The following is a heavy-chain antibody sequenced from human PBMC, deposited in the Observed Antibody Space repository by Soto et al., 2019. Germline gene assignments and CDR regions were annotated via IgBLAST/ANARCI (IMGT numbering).Heavy chain of an antibody. CDR1: GFILSDCA. Sequence: EVQLVESGGGLVQPGGSLRRSCATSGFILSDCAMNWVRQAPGQGLEWVSYISSSSSVIDYADSVKGRFTVSRDNARNSLYLQMNSLRAEDTAVYYCARDLSWGSNWYYYMDVWGKGTTVTVSS. D-gene: IGHD7-27*01. J-gene: IGHJ6*03. CDR2: ISSSSSVI. CDR3: ARDLSWGSNWYYYMDV. V-gene: IGHV3-48*01.